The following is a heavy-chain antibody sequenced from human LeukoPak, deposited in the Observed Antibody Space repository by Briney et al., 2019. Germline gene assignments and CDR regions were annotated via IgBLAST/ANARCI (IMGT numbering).Heavy chain of an antibody. Sequence: SETLSLTCTVSGGSISSYYWSWIRQPPGKGLEWIGDIYTSGSTNYNPSLKSRVTISVDTSKNQFSLKLRSVTAADTAVYYCAGNVDTAMVYYYYYMDVWGKGTTVTVSS. CDR1: GGSISSYY. J-gene: IGHJ6*03. CDR3: AGNVDTAMVYYYYYMDV. V-gene: IGHV4-4*09. CDR2: IYTSGST. D-gene: IGHD5-18*01.